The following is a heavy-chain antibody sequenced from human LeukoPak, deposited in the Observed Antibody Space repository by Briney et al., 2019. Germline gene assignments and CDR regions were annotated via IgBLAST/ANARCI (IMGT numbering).Heavy chain of an antibody. J-gene: IGHJ4*02. CDR1: GFTFSSYA. D-gene: IGHD6-25*01. CDR3: ARDLRRIAAYYFDY. CDR2: ISSDGRDK. Sequence: SGRSLRLSCAASGFTFSSYAIHWVRQAPGKGLEWVAVISSDGRDKHHADSVKGRFTISRDNSKNTLYLQTNSLRAEDTAVYYCARDLRRIAAYYFDYWGQGTLVTVSS. V-gene: IGHV3-30*03.